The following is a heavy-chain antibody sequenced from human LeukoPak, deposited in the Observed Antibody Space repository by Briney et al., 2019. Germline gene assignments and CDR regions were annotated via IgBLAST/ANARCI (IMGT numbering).Heavy chain of an antibody. CDR2: ISAYNGNT. V-gene: IGHV1-18*01. J-gene: IGHJ4*02. CDR3: ARDMNEYSGTYYDY. Sequence: ASVKVSCKASGYTFTSYGISWVRQAPGQGLEWMGWISAYNGNTNYAQNLQGRVTMTTDTSTSTAYMELRSLGSDDTAVYYCARDMNEYSGTYYDYWGQGTLVTVSS. CDR1: GYTFTSYG. D-gene: IGHD1-26*01.